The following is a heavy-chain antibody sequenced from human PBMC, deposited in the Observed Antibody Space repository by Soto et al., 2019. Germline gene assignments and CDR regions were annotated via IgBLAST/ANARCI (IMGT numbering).Heavy chain of an antibody. CDR2: IYYSGST. V-gene: IGHV4-61*08. Sequence: PSETLSLTCTVSGGSISSGGYYWSWIRQPPGKGLEWIGYIYYSGSTNYNPSLKSRVTISVDTSKNQFSLKLSSVTAADTAVYYCARPTYNSGSPFDYWGQGTLVTVSS. D-gene: IGHD1-20*01. J-gene: IGHJ4*02. CDR1: GGSISSGGYY. CDR3: ARPTYNSGSPFDY.